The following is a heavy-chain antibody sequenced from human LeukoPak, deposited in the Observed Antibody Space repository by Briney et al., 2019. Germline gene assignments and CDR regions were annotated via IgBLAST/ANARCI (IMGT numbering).Heavy chain of an antibody. J-gene: IGHJ4*02. V-gene: IGHV4-38-2*01. CDR3: AREIGGYFDY. CDR2: IYHSGST. Sequence: SETLSLTCAVSGYSISSGYYWGWIRQPPGKGLEWIGSIYHSGSTYYNPSLKSRVTISVDTSKNQFPLKLSSVTAADTAVYYCAREIGGYFDYWGQGTLVTVSS. D-gene: IGHD3-3*01. CDR1: GYSISSGYY.